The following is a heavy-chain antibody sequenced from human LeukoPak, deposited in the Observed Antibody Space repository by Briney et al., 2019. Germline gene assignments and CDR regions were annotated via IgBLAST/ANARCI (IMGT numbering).Heavy chain of an antibody. CDR1: GGSLSGYY. J-gene: IGHJ3*02. V-gene: IGHV4-34*01. CDR3: ARECDFWSGYYNAFDI. Sequence: SETLSLTCAVYGGSLSGYYWSWIRQPPGKGLEWVGEVNHRGSTNYNPSLKSRVTISVDTFKDQLCVKLSSVTAADTAVYYCARECDFWSGYYNAFDIWGQGTMVTVSS. D-gene: IGHD3-3*01. CDR2: VNHRGST.